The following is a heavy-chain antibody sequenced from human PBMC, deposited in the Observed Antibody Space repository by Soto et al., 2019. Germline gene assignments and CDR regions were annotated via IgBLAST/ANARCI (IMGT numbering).Heavy chain of an antibody. CDR2: ISGSGFKK. CDR1: GFIFENFG. V-gene: IGHV3-23*01. D-gene: IGHD1-26*01. J-gene: IGHJ5*02. CDR3: AKNQGVELVPLATVDWFDP. Sequence: GGSLRLSCAASGFIFENFGMSWVRQAPGKGLEWISSISGSGFKKYYADSVKGRFTISRDNSKSTVCLELNNLSAEDTAVYHCAKNQGVELVPLATVDWFDPWGQGSVVTVSS.